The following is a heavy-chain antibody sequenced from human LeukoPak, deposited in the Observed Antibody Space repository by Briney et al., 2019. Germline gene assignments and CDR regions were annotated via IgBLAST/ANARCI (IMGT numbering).Heavy chain of an antibody. CDR1: GYTFTSYY. J-gene: IGHJ4*02. D-gene: IGHD3-3*01. Sequence: ASVKDSCKASGYTFTSYYMHWVRQAPGQGLEWMGIINPSGGSTSYAQKFQGRVTMTRDTSTSTVYMELSSLRSEDTAVYYCASNGITIFGVAAPNWYYFDYWGQGTLVTVSS. V-gene: IGHV1-46*01. CDR2: INPSGGST. CDR3: ASNGITIFGVAAPNWYYFDY.